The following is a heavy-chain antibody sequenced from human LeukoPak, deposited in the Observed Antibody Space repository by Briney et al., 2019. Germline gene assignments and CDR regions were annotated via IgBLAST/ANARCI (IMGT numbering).Heavy chain of an antibody. CDR1: GFTFSIYS. CDR3: AKAVLWFGELSPLDY. CDR2: TTGTSDTI. J-gene: IGHJ4*02. V-gene: IGHV3-48*01. Sequence: GGSLRLSCAASGFTFSIYSMNWVRQAPGKGLEWLSYTTGTSDTIYYADSVKGRFTISRDNAKNSLYLQMNSLRAEDTAVYYCAKAVLWFGELSPLDYWGQGTLVTVSS. D-gene: IGHD3-10*01.